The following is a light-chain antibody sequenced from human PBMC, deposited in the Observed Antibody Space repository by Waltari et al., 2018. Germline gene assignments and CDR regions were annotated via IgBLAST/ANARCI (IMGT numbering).Light chain of an antibody. CDR2: EAS. V-gene: IGKV1-5*03. CDR1: QSINTW. Sequence: DIQMTQSPSTLSAFVGDSVTVTCRASQSINTWLAWYQQKPGEAPKLLIYEASTVGSGVPSRFSGSGSETEFTLTISSLQSADFATYHCQQYKSYPWTFGQGTKVEIK. J-gene: IGKJ1*01. CDR3: QQYKSYPWT.